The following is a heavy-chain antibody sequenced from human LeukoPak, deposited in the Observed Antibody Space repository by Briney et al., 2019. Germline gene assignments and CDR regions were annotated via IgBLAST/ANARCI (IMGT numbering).Heavy chain of an antibody. CDR1: GFTVSSNY. CDR3: ARAEPPTSYYYYGMDV. J-gene: IGHJ6*02. CDR2: IYSGGST. Sequence: GSLRLSCAASGFTVSSNYMSWVRQAPGKGLEWVSVIYSGGSTYYADSVKGRFTISRDNSKNTLYLQMNSLRAEDAAVYYCARAEPPTSYYYYGMDVWGQGTTVTVSS. V-gene: IGHV3-66*01. D-gene: IGHD1-26*01.